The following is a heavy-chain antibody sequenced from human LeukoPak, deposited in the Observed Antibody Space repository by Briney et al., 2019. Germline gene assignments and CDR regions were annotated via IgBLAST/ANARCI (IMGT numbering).Heavy chain of an antibody. Sequence: ASVKVSCKASGYSFTSYYVHCVRQAPGQGLEWVWVINLNDGGTISAEKLQDRVALTRDTSTSTVYMEMSSLKSDDTAVYYCARGPLLGYDTNDSGFDIWGQGTLVTVSS. D-gene: IGHD3-22*01. CDR3: ARGPLLGYDTNDSGFDI. CDR1: GYSFTSYY. CDR2: INLNDGGT. V-gene: IGHV1-46*04. J-gene: IGHJ3*02.